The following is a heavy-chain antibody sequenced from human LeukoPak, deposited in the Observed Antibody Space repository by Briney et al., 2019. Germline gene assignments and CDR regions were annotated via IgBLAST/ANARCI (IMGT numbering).Heavy chain of an antibody. D-gene: IGHD2-21*01. Sequence: GGSLRLSCAASGFTFNSYWMHWVRQAPEKGLEFVSGIYENGGTTYYADSVKGRFSISRDNSKNTLYLQMDSLRGEDTAVYYCAKDFRIGYSAHFDYWGQGALVTVSS. CDR3: AKDFRIGYSAHFDY. CDR2: IYENGGTT. V-gene: IGHV3-23*01. CDR1: GFTFNSYW. J-gene: IGHJ4*02.